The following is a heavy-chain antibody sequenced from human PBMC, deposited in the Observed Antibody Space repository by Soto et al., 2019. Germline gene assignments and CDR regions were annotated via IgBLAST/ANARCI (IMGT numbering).Heavy chain of an antibody. D-gene: IGHD6-13*01. J-gene: IGHJ4*02. Sequence: ASVKVSCKASGYTFTSYDSNWVRQATGQGLEWMGWMNPNSGNTGYAQKFQGRVTMTRNTSISTAYMELSSLRSEDTAVYYCASASSSWKTEGHWGQGTLVTVSS. CDR1: GYTFTSYD. CDR3: ASASSSWKTEGH. CDR2: MNPNSGNT. V-gene: IGHV1-8*01.